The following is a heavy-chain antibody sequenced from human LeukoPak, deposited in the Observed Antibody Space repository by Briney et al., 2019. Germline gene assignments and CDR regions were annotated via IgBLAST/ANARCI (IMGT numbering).Heavy chain of an antibody. D-gene: IGHD3-22*01. Sequence: KASETLSLTCTVSGGSISSYYWSWIRQPAGKGLEWIGRIYTSGSTNYNPSLKSRVTMLVDTSKNQFSLKLSSVTAADTAVYYCARGRYYYDSSGYYLFDYWGQGTLVTVSS. CDR3: ARGRYYYDSSGYYLFDY. J-gene: IGHJ4*02. CDR1: GGSISSYY. CDR2: IYTSGST. V-gene: IGHV4-4*07.